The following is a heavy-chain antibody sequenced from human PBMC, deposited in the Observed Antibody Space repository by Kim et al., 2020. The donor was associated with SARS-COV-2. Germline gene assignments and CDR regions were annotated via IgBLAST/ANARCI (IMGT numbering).Heavy chain of an antibody. CDR3: ARGGSFGGHLAS. J-gene: IGHJ1*01. Sequence: SETLSLTCAVSDASISRSYWTWIRQPPGGGLEWIGYVYSNGDTNYCPTLKSRLSISLDTSKNHFSLTLSSVTTADTAVYYCARGGSFGGHLASWGQGTL. CDR2: VYSNGDT. V-gene: IGHV4-59*01. CDR1: DASISRSY. D-gene: IGHD3-3*02.